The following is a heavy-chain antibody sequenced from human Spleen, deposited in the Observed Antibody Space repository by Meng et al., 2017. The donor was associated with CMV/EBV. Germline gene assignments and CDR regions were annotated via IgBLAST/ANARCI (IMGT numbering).Heavy chain of an antibody. D-gene: IGHD3-16*01. J-gene: IGHJ5*02. Sequence: SSPTLVKPTQTLTLTCTFSGFSLTTSGVAVGWIRQPPGEALEWIAIIYSNGNKFFSPSLQSRLTITKDTSKNQVVLTMTNMDPVDTATYFCAHRRSPSGGDWFDPWGQGTLVTVSS. V-gene: IGHV2-5*01. CDR2: IYSNGNK. CDR3: AHRRSPSGGDWFDP. CDR1: GFSLTTSGVA.